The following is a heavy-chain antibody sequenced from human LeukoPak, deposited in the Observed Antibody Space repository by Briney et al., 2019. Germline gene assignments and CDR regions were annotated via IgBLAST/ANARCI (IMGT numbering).Heavy chain of an antibody. Sequence: PGGSLRLSCANSGFRFDEYNIHWVRQPPGRGLEWVSVIDRDSGGTHYADSVRGRFTISRDNIKKSLNLQMNSLTTEDTAFYYCAKEHNTGWPNLDYWGQGTLVTVSS. CDR2: IDRDSGGT. CDR3: AKEHNTGWPNLDY. CDR1: GFRFDEYN. J-gene: IGHJ4*02. V-gene: IGHV3-43*01. D-gene: IGHD6-19*01.